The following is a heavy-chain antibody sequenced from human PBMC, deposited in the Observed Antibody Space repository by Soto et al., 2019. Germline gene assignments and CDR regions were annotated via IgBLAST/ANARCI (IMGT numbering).Heavy chain of an antibody. CDR3: AKGLRDGYNYYYYGMDV. Sequence: VQLVESGGGVVQPGRSLRLSCAASGFTFSSYGMHWVRQAPGKGLEWVAVISYDGSNKYYADSVKGRFTISRDNSKNTLYLQMNSLRAEDTAVYYCAKGLRDGYNYYYYGMDVWGQGTTVTVSS. J-gene: IGHJ6*02. V-gene: IGHV3-30*18. CDR2: ISYDGSNK. CDR1: GFTFSSYG. D-gene: IGHD5-12*01.